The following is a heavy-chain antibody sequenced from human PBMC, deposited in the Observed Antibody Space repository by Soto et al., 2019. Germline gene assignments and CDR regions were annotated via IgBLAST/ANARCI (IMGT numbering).Heavy chain of an antibody. CDR3: AREDDGGDSDYYGLDV. D-gene: IGHD2-21*02. V-gene: IGHV4-30-4*08. Sequence: SETLSLTCTVSGGSISGDYYHWTWIRQSPGKGLEWIGYVFHSGSVLYNPSLKSRLNISVDTSKNQFSLRLSSVTAADTAVYFCAREDDGGDSDYYGLDVWGQGTTVTVSS. CDR1: GGSISGDYYH. CDR2: VFHSGSV. J-gene: IGHJ6*02.